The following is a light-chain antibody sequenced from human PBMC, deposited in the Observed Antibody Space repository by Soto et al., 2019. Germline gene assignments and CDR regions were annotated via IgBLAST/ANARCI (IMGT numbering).Light chain of an antibody. CDR3: QQRSTWPRIT. V-gene: IGKV3-11*01. Sequence: EIVLTQSPATLSLSPGERATLSCRAGQSVNTYLAWYQHKPGQPPRLLITDASNRASGIPARFSGSGSGTDFTLTISSLEPEDFAVYYCQQRSTWPRITFGGGTKVEIK. CDR1: QSVNTY. J-gene: IGKJ4*01. CDR2: DAS.